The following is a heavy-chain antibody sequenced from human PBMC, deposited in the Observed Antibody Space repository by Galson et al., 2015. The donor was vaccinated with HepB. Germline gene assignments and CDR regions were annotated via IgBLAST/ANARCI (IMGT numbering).Heavy chain of an antibody. D-gene: IGHD5-12*01. Sequence: SVKVSCKASGYTFTSYAMNWVRQAPGQGLEWMGWINTNTGNPTYAQGFTGRFVFSLDTSVSTAYLQISSLKAEDTAVYYCARGNVDIVATINEAADYWGQGTLVTVSS. V-gene: IGHV7-4-1*02. CDR1: GYTFTSYA. CDR2: INTNTGNP. CDR3: ARGNVDIVATINEAADY. J-gene: IGHJ4*02.